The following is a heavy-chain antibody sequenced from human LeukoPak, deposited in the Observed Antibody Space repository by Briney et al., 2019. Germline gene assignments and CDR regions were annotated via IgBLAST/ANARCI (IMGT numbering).Heavy chain of an antibody. D-gene: IGHD3-22*01. CDR3: ARGPYYYDSSGYKAPSTY. J-gene: IGHJ4*02. CDR1: GYTFTGYY. CDR2: INPNSGGT. V-gene: IGHV1-2*02. Sequence: ASVKVSCKASGYTFTGYYMHWVRQAPGQGLEWMGWINPNSGGTNYAQKFQGRVTMTRDTSIGTAYMELSRLRSDDTAVYYCARGPYYYDSSGYKAPSTYWGQGTLVTVSS.